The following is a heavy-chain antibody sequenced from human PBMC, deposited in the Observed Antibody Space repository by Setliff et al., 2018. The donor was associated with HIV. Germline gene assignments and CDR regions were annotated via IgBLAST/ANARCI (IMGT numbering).Heavy chain of an antibody. CDR3: TRRGADSYYPRPLDV. CDR2: ISYSGST. D-gene: IGHD3-10*01. J-gene: IGHJ6*04. CDR1: RDPPATGNYY. Sequence: SETLSLTCPQESLRDPPATGNYYWNWIRLPPGKGLEWIGYISYSGSTNYNPSLKSRVTISVDTSKNQFSLRLNSVTAADTAIYYCTRRGADSYYPRPLDVWGKGTTVTVSS. V-gene: IGHV4-61*01.